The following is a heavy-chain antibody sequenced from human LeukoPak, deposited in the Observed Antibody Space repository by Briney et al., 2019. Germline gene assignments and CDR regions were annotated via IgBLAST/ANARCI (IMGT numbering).Heavy chain of an antibody. V-gene: IGHV4-30-4*01. CDR1: GGSISSGDYY. J-gene: IGHJ4*02. D-gene: IGHD3-9*01. CDR2: IYYSGST. Sequence: SQTQSLTCTVSGGSISSGDYYWRWIRQPPGNGLAWIGSIYYSGSTYYNPSLKSRVTISVDTSKNQFSLKLSSVTAADTAVYFFFRQTTAYDILTGYLKPYYFDYWGQGTLVTVSS. CDR3: FRQTTAYDILTGYLKPYYFDY.